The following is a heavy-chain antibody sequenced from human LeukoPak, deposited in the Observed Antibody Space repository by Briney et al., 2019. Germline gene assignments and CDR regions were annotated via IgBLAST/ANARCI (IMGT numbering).Heavy chain of an antibody. J-gene: IGHJ4*02. Sequence: SETLSLTCTVSGGSISSYYWAWIRQPPGKGLEWIGSVYYSGSTYYNPSLKSRVTMSVDTSKNQFSPNLNSVTAADTAVYYCARHPYYDILTGHYGTFDYWGQGTLATVSS. V-gene: IGHV4-39*01. CDR3: ARHPYYDILTGHYGTFDY. CDR2: VYYSGST. CDR1: GGSISSYY. D-gene: IGHD3-9*01.